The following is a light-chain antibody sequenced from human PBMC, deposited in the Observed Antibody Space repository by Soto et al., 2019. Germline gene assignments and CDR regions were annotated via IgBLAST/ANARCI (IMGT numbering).Light chain of an antibody. Sequence: QLVLTQPTSASGTPGQRVTIPCSGSSSNIGSNYVYWYQQLPGTAPKLLIYRNNQRPSGVPDRFSGSKSGTSASLAISGLRSEDEADYYCAAWDDSLSGPGVFGGGTKLTVL. CDR1: SSNIGSNY. CDR3: AAWDDSLSGPGV. V-gene: IGLV1-47*01. CDR2: RNN. J-gene: IGLJ2*01.